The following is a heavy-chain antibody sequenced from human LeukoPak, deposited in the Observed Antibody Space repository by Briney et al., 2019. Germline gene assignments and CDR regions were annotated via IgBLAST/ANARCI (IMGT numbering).Heavy chain of an antibody. V-gene: IGHV4-59*11. J-gene: IGHJ4*02. Sequence: SETLSLTCTVSGGSISSHYWIWIRQSPEKGLEWIGDISSGGSTGYNPSLRSRVTISLDTSKNQFSLNLSSVTAADTAAYYCARVDSSGWHYFDDWGQGTLVTVSS. CDR2: ISSGGST. CDR1: GGSISSHY. D-gene: IGHD6-19*01. CDR3: ARVDSSGWHYFDD.